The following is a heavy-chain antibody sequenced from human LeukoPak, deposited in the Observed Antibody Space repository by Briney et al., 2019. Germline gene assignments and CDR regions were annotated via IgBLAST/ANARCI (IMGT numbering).Heavy chain of an antibody. V-gene: IGHV4-39*01. CDR3: ACTYYDYVWGSYRIDY. Sequence: SETLSLTCTVSGGSISSSSYYWGWIRPPPGKGLEWIGSIYYSGSTYYNPSLKSRATISVDTSKNQFSLKLSSVTAADTAVYYCACTYYDYVWGSYRIDYWGQGTLVTVSS. CDR1: GGSISSSSYY. D-gene: IGHD3-16*02. J-gene: IGHJ4*02. CDR2: IYYSGST.